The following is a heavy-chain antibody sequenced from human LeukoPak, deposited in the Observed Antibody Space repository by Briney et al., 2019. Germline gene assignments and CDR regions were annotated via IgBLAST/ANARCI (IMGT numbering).Heavy chain of an antibody. CDR3: ARGGGRYCSSASCHLDY. J-gene: IGHJ4*02. CDR1: DESFSGYY. D-gene: IGHD2-2*01. CDR2: INHSGST. V-gene: IGHV4-34*01. Sequence: SETLSLTCAVYDESFSGYYWSWIRQPPGKGLEWIGEINHSGSTNYNPSLKSRVTISVDTSKNQFSLKLSSVTAADTAVYYCARGGGRYCSSASCHLDYWGQGTLVTVSS.